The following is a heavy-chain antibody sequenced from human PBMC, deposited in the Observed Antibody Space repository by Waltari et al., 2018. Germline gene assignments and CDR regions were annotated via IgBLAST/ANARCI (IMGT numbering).Heavy chain of an antibody. Sequence: QVQLQESGPGLVKPSETLSLTCTVPGGPISRSYWSRIRPPPGKGLEWIGYIYYSGSTNYNPSLKSRVTISVDTSKNQFSLKLSSVTAADTAVYYCARHPRPGIAAAGGFDYWGQGTLVTVSS. CDR1: GGPISRSY. V-gene: IGHV4-59*08. CDR2: IYYSGST. J-gene: IGHJ4*02. CDR3: ARHPRPGIAAAGGFDY. D-gene: IGHD6-13*01.